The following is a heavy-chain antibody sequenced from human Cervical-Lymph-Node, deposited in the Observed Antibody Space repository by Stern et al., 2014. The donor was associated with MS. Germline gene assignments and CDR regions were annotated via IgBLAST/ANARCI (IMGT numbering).Heavy chain of an antibody. CDR2: ISDDGAKE. CDR3: ARERGYCSGGRCHPYSFDY. J-gene: IGHJ4*02. D-gene: IGHD2-15*01. Sequence: VPLVESGGGLVQPGRSLRLSCAPSGFTFSHFALHWVRQSPGKGLEWVAFISDDGAKEYYADSVKGRFTISRDNSNNTLYLQMTSMRTEDTAMYFCARERGYCSGGRCHPYSFDYWGQGTLVTVSS. V-gene: IGHV3-30-3*01. CDR1: GFTFSHFA.